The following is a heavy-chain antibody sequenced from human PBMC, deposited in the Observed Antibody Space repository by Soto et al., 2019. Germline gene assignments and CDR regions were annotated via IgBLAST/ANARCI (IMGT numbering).Heavy chain of an antibody. CDR2: ISWNSGSI. CDR1: GFTFDDYA. D-gene: IGHD3-10*01. V-gene: IGHV3-9*01. Sequence: PGGSLRLSCAASGFTFDDYAMHWVLQAPWKGLEWVSGISWNSGSIGYADSVKGRFTISRDNAKNSLYLQMNSLRAEDTALYYCAKDHEPGSGSYTIDYWGQGTLVTVSS. CDR3: AKDHEPGSGSYTIDY. J-gene: IGHJ4*02.